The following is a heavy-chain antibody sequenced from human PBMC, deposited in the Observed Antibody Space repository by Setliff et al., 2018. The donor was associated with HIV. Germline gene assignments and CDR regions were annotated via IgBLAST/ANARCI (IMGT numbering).Heavy chain of an antibody. V-gene: IGHV1-3*01. Sequence: ASVKASCKASGDTFTTYALHWVRQAPGQRLEWMRWINAGNGDTKSSQKFQGRVTITRDTSASTAYMELSSLRSEDTGVYYCAIGSSNWPHRPNNYYFDYWGQGTPVTVSS. J-gene: IGHJ4*02. D-gene: IGHD6-13*01. CDR1: GDTFTTYA. CDR2: INAGNGDT. CDR3: AIGSSNWPHRPNNYYFDY.